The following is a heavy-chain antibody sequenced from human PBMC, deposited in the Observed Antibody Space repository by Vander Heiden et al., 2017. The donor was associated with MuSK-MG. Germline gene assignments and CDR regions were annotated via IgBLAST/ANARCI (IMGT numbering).Heavy chain of an antibody. CDR3: ARQRGPSSWHAFDI. CDR2: FSGSGGST. Sequence: EVQLLESGGGLVQPGGSLRLSCAAPGFTFGSYAMCGHRQAQGRGRGWVSAFSGSGGSTYYADSGKGRFTISRDNSKNTLYLQMNSLRAEDTAVYYCARQRGPSSWHAFDIWGQGTMVTVSS. D-gene: IGHD6-13*01. V-gene: IGHV3-23*01. J-gene: IGHJ3*02. CDR1: GFTFGSYA.